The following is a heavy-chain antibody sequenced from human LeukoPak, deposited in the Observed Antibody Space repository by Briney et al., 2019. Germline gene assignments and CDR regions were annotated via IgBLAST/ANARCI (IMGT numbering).Heavy chain of an antibody. CDR1: GFTFSSYS. J-gene: IGHJ4*02. V-gene: IGHV3-30*18. CDR2: ISYDGSNK. D-gene: IGHD5-12*01. Sequence: GGSLRLSCAASGFTFSSYSMNWVRQAPGKGLEWVAVISYDGSNKYYADSVKGRFTISRDNSENRLYLQMNSLRPDDTAVYYCAKGGRWLPDYFDYWGQGTLLTVSS. CDR3: AKGGRWLPDYFDY.